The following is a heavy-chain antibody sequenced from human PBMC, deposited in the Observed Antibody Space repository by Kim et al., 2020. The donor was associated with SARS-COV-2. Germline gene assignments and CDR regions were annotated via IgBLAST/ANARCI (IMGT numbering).Heavy chain of an antibody. D-gene: IGHD3-3*01. CDR3: ARDTWYYDFWSGYYTWGMDV. Sequence: GGSLRLSCAASGFTFSSYAMHWVRQAPGKGLEWVAVISYDGSNKYYADSVKGRFTISRDNSKNTLYLQMNSLRAEDTAVYYCARDTWYYDFWSGYYTWGMDVWGQGTTVTVSS. V-gene: IGHV3-30-3*01. CDR2: ISYDGSNK. CDR1: GFTFSSYA. J-gene: IGHJ6*02.